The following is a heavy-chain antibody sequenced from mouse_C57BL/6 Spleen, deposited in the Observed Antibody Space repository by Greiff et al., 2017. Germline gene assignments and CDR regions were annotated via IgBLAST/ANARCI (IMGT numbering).Heavy chain of an antibody. D-gene: IGHD2-1*01. Sequence: QVQLQQPGAELVRPGSSVKLSCKASGYTFTSYWMHWVKQRPIQGLEWIGNIDPSDSETHYNQKFKDKATLTVDKSSSTAYMQLSSLTSEDSAVYYCSRGGLYYGNYGGYFDVWGTGTTVTVSS. CDR1: GYTFTSYW. J-gene: IGHJ1*03. CDR3: SRGGLYYGNYGGYFDV. V-gene: IGHV1-52*01. CDR2: IDPSDSET.